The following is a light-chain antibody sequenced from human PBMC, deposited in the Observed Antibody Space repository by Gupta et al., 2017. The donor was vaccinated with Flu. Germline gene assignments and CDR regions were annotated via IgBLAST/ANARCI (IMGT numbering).Light chain of an antibody. J-gene: IGKJ2*01. Sequence: ERATLSCRASQSVSSNYFAWYQQKPGQAPRLLIYGASNRASGIPDRFSGSGSGIDFTLTIRRLEPEDSAVYYCQHFGSSPYTFGQGTKLEIK. CDR3: QHFGSSPYT. CDR2: GAS. CDR1: QSVSSNY. V-gene: IGKV3-20*01.